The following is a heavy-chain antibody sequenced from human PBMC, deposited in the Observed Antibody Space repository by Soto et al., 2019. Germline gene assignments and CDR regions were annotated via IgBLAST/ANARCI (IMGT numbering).Heavy chain of an antibody. CDR3: ARDLQAGPDNVNWFAP. Sequence: QVQLVESGGGVVQPGRSLRLSCAASGFSIGRSAMHWVRQAPGKGLEWVAVIAYDGSNRWYADSAKGRFTISRDNSKNTVYLQMSSLRGEDTAVYYCARDLQAGPDNVNWFAPWGQGTLVTVSS. CDR2: IAYDGSNR. D-gene: IGHD1-1*01. V-gene: IGHV3-30*04. J-gene: IGHJ5*02. CDR1: GFSIGRSA.